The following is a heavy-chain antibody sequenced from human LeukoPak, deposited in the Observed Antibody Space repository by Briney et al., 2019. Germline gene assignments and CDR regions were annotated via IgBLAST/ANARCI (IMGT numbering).Heavy chain of an antibody. Sequence: GGSLRLSCAASGFTVSSNYMSWVRQAPGKGLEWVSAISGSGGSTYYADSVKGRFTISRDNSKNTLYLQMNSLRAEDTAVYYCAKSVLDGYLDYFDYWGEGTLVTVSS. CDR3: AKSVLDGYLDYFDY. V-gene: IGHV3-23*01. D-gene: IGHD5-18*01. J-gene: IGHJ4*02. CDR2: ISGSGGST. CDR1: GFTVSSNY.